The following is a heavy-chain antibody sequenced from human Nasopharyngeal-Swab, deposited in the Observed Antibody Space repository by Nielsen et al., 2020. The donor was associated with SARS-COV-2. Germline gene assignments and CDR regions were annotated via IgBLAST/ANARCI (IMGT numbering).Heavy chain of an antibody. J-gene: IGHJ5*02. V-gene: IGHV4-34*01. D-gene: IGHD6-13*01. Sequence: RQATGKGLEWIGEINHSGSTNYNPSLKSRVTISVDTSKNQFSLKLSSVTAADTAVYYCARGQKGEQQLDPPLKTNNWFDPWGQGTLVTVSS. CDR3: ARGQKGEQQLDPPLKTNNWFDP. CDR2: INHSGST.